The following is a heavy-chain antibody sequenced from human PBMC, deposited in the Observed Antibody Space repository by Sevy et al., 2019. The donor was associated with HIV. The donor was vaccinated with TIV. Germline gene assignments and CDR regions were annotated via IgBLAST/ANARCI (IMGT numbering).Heavy chain of an antibody. CDR2: FDPEDGET. J-gene: IGHJ4*02. Sequence: ASVKVSCKVSGYTLTKLSMHWVRQAPGKGLEWMGSFDPEDGETLYAQSLQGRITMTEDTSTDPAYMELNSLRSEDTAVYYCATTKDYYESSGCPFDYWGQGTLVTVSS. D-gene: IGHD3-22*01. V-gene: IGHV1-24*01. CDR3: ATTKDYYESSGCPFDY. CDR1: GYTLTKLS.